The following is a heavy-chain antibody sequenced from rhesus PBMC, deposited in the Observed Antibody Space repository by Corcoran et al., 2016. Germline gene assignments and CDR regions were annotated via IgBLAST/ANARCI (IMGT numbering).Heavy chain of an antibody. CDR2: TYYRSKWYN. CDR3: AREGITIFGLGFDY. CDR1: GDSVSSNSAT. J-gene: IGHJ4*01. Sequence: QVQLPESGPGLVTPSQTLSLTCSISGDSVSSNSATWNLIRHSPSAALEWLGRTYYRSKWYNDYAQSVQNRITINPDTSNNQCSLQLNSVTPEDMAVYYCAREGITIFGLGFDYWGQGVLVTVSS. D-gene: IGHD3-3*01. V-gene: IGHV6-1*01.